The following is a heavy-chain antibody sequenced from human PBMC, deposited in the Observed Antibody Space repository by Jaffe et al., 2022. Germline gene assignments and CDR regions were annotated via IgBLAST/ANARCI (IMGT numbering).Heavy chain of an antibody. CDR3: ARRVTSRDGYMTLYYFDY. CDR1: GYSISSGYY. J-gene: IGHJ4*02. Sequence: QVQLQESGPGLVKPSETLSLTCAVSGYSISSGYYWGWIRQPPGKGLEWIGSIYHSGSTYYNPSLKSRVTISVDTSKNQFSLKLSSVTAADTAVYYCARRVTSRDGYMTLYYFDYWGQGTLVTVSS. D-gene: IGHD2-21*02. V-gene: IGHV4-38-2*01. CDR2: IYHSGST.